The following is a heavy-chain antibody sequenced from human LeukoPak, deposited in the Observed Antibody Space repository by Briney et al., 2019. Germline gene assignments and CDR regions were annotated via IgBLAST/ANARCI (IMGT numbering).Heavy chain of an antibody. CDR3: ARDHVEYSGSSAWFDP. CDR1: GYTFTSYY. J-gene: IGHJ5*02. V-gene: IGHV1-46*01. Sequence: ASVTVSCKASGYTFTSYYIHWARQAPGQGLEWMGVINPSGGSTSYAQKFQGRVTMTRDTTTSTIYMELSSLRSEDTAVYYCARDHVEYSGSSAWFDPWGQGTLVTVSS. D-gene: IGHD6-6*01. CDR2: INPSGGST.